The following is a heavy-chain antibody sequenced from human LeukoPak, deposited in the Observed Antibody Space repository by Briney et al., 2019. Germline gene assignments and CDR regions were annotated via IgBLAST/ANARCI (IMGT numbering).Heavy chain of an antibody. CDR3: ARLSSMIVAVSAFDI. CDR1: GGTFSSYA. Sequence: ASVKVSCKASGGTFSSYAISWVRQAPGQGLEWMGGIIPIFGTANYAQKFQGRVTITADESTSTAYMELSSLRSEGTAVYYCARLSSMIVAVSAFDIWGQGTMVTVSS. CDR2: IIPIFGTA. D-gene: IGHD3-22*01. J-gene: IGHJ3*02. V-gene: IGHV1-69*13.